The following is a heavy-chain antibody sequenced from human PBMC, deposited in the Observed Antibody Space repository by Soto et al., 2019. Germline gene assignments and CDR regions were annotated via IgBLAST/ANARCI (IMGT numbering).Heavy chain of an antibody. J-gene: IGHJ3*01. CDR2: IYQSGDT. Sequence: QAQLQESGPGLVRPSGTLSLTCTVSRFSVTNNKYWNWVRQSPGKALEGIVEIYQSGDTYYNPSLSGRAPISTYMSKTHIPLNLPSVTAADTAVYYSARASRYCTDGVCSIMRDAFDGWGQGTRVTFS. CDR3: ARASRYCTDGVCSIMRDAFDG. CDR1: RFSVTNNKY. D-gene: IGHD2-8*01. V-gene: IGHV4-4*02.